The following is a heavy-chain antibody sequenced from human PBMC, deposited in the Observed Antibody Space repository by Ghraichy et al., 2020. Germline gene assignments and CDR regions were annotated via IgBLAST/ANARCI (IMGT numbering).Heavy chain of an antibody. CDR2: IYYSGST. J-gene: IGHJ4*02. CDR3: ARQKNYGDYLY. D-gene: IGHD4-17*01. V-gene: IGHV4-39*01. Sequence: SETLSLTCTVSGGSISSSSYYWGWIRQPPGKGLEWIGSIYYSGSTYYNPSLKSRVTISVDTSKNQFSLKLSSVTAADTAVYYCARQKNYGDYLYWGQGTLVTVSS. CDR1: GGSISSSSYY.